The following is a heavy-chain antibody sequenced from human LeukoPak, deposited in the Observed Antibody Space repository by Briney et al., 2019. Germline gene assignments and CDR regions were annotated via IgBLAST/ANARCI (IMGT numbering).Heavy chain of an antibody. J-gene: IGHJ4*01. D-gene: IGHD3-10*01. CDR2: IYYSGST. CDR1: GGSISSYY. V-gene: IGHV4-59*01. CDR3: ARMPMVRGVPFDY. Sequence: EASETLSLTCTVSGGSISSYYWSWIRQPPGKGLEWIGYIYYSGSTNYNPSLKSRVTISVDTSKNQFSLKLSSVTAADTAVYYCARMPMVRGVPFDYWGQEPWSPSPQ.